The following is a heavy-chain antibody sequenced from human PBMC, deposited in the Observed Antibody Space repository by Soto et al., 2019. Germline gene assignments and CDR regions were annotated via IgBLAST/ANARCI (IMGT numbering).Heavy chain of an antibody. J-gene: IGHJ6*02. CDR3: THLYYDFWGGYYKANYYYGMDV. CDR2: IYWNDDK. Sequence: TLETPTQTRTLTCTFSGFSLSSTGVGFGWIRQPPGKAREWLALIYWNDDKLYSPSLKSMLTITKDTSKDQVVLTMTNMDPVDTATYYCTHLYYDFWGGYYKANYYYGMDVWGLGTTVTVSS. CDR1: GFSLSSTGVG. D-gene: IGHD3-3*01. V-gene: IGHV2-5*01.